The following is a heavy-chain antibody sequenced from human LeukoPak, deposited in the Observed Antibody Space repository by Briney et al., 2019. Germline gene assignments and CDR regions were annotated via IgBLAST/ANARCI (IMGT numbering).Heavy chain of an antibody. V-gene: IGHV4-38-2*02. CDR2: INYSGST. J-gene: IGHJ4*02. CDR1: GYYITRGYY. CDR3: ARIERESSGNVY. Sequence: SETLSLTCTVSGYYITRGYYWGWIRQPPGKGLEWIGSINYSGSTYYSPSLESRVTIPVDTSKNQFSLKLSSVTAADTAVYYCARIERESSGNVYWGQGTLVTVSS. D-gene: IGHD3-22*01.